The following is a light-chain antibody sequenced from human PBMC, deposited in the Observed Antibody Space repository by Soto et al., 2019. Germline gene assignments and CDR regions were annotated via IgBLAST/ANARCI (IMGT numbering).Light chain of an antibody. CDR3: SSYTSRSIPWV. CDR2: DVS. V-gene: IGLV2-14*01. J-gene: IGLJ3*02. CDR1: SSDVGGYNF. Sequence: QSVLTQPASVSGSPGQSITISCTGTSSDVGGYNFVSWYQQNPGKAPKLMIYDVSNRPSGVSNRFSGSKSGNTASLTISGLQADDEADYYCSSYTSRSIPWVFGGGTKVTVL.